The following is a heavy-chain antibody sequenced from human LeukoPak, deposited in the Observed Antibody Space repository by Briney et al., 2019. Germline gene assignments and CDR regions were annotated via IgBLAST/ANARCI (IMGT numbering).Heavy chain of an antibody. CDR3: ARGGSKYSSSWYRWFDP. CDR2: INHSGST. J-gene: IGHJ5*02. V-gene: IGHV4-34*01. Sequence: SETLSLTCAVYGGSFSGYYWSWIRQPPGKGLEWIGEINHSGSTNYNPSLKSRVTISVDTSKNQFSLKLSSVTAADAAVYYCARGGSKYSSSWYRWFDPWGQGTLVTVSS. CDR1: GGSFSGYY. D-gene: IGHD6-13*01.